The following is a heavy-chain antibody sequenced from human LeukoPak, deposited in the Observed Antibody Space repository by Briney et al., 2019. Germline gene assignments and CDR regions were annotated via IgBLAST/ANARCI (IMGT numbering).Heavy chain of an antibody. Sequence: SETLSLTCTVSGASISGNSFYWGWVRQPPGKGLEWIGNIYYTGITYYNPSLKSRVTISVDTSKDQFSLRLNSVTAADTAIYYCVSPGITTFDYWGQGTLVTVSS. J-gene: IGHJ4*02. CDR2: IYYTGIT. V-gene: IGHV4-39*01. CDR1: GASISGNSFY. D-gene: IGHD3-22*01. CDR3: VSPGITTFDY.